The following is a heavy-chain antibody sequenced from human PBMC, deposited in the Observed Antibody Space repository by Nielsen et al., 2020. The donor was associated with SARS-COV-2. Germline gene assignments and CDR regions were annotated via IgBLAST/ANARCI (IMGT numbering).Heavy chain of an antibody. Sequence: ASVKVSCKASGYTFTSYYMHWVRQAPGQGLEWMGIINPSGGSTSYAQKFQGRVTMTRDTSTSTVYMELSSLRSEDTAVYYCARDGLKVVGPAATHFDYWGQGTLVTVSS. CDR1: GYTFTSYY. V-gene: IGHV1-46*01. CDR3: ARDGLKVVGPAATHFDY. J-gene: IGHJ4*02. CDR2: INPSGGST. D-gene: IGHD2-2*01.